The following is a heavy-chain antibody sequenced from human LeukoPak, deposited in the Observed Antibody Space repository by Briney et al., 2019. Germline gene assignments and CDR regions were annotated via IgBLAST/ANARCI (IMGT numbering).Heavy chain of an antibody. D-gene: IGHD3-10*01. CDR1: GFTFSSYW. Sequence: QAGGPLRLSCAASGFTFSSYWMSWVRQAPGKGLEWVANIKQDGSEKNYVESVKGRFTISRDNAKNSLYLQTNSLRAEDTAVYYCARAGQEWFGELGFDQWGQGTLVIVSS. J-gene: IGHJ4*02. V-gene: IGHV3-7*01. CDR2: IKQDGSEK. CDR3: ARAGQEWFGELGFDQ.